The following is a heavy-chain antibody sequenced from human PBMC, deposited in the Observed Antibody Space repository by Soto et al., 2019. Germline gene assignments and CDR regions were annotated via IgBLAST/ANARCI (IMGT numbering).Heavy chain of an antibody. V-gene: IGHV3-7*01. J-gene: IGHJ4*02. CDR3: ARGLTTGGYY. CDR1: GFTFSYYW. D-gene: IGHD1-1*01. Sequence: EVQLVESGGDLVQPGESLRLSCAASGFTFSYYWMSWVRQGPGEGLEWVANIKEDGTEKYYVDSVKGRFTISRDNAKNSLSHQRNSVRAEDTAVYYCARGLTTGGYYLGQGTLVNVSS. CDR2: IKEDGTEK.